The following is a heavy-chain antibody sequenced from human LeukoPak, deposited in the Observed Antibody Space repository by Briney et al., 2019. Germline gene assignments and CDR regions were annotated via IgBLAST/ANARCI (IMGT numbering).Heavy chain of an antibody. CDR3: ATVYAAHYYYYYGMDV. Sequence: ASVKVSCKASGYTFIRYHMHWVRQAPGQGLEWMGGIIPIFGTANYAQKFQGRVTITADESTSTAYMELSSLRSEDTAVYYCATVYAAHYYYYYGMDVWGQGTTVTVSS. CDR1: GYTFIRYH. J-gene: IGHJ6*02. V-gene: IGHV1-69*13. D-gene: IGHD2-8*01. CDR2: IIPIFGTA.